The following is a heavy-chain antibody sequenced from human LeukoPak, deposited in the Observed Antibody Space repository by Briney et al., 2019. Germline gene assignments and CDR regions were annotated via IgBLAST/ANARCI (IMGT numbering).Heavy chain of an antibody. V-gene: IGHV4-4*07. Sequence: SETLSLTCTVSGGSISSYYWSWIRQPAGTALEWIGRIYTSGTITYNPSLKSRVTMSVDTSKNQFSLKLSSVTAEDTAVYYCAKSNGYGLIDIWGQGTMVTVSS. J-gene: IGHJ3*02. CDR1: GGSISSYY. CDR2: IYTSGTI. D-gene: IGHD3-10*01. CDR3: AKSNGYGLIDI.